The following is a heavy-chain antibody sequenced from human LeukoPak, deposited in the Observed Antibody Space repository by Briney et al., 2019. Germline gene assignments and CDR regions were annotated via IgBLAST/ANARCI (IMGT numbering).Heavy chain of an antibody. V-gene: IGHV3-74*01. CDR3: AKRVAGYYFEN. J-gene: IGHJ4*02. CDR2: INSDGSWT. Sequence: GGSLRLSCAASGNYWMHWVRQAPGKGLVWVSHINSDGSWTGYADSVKGRFTISRDNSKNTLYLQMNSLRAEDTAVYYCAKRVAGYYFENWGQGTLVTVST. D-gene: IGHD6-19*01. CDR1: GNYW.